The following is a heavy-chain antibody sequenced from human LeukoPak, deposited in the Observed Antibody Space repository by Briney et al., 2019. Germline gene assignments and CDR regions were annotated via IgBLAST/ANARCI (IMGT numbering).Heavy chain of an antibody. D-gene: IGHD6-19*01. CDR3: ARDPRYSSGWYDY. J-gene: IGHJ4*02. Sequence: GVSVKVSCKASGYTFTSYAMHWVRQAPGQRLGWMGWINAGNGNTKYSQKFQGRVTITRDTSASTAYMELSSLRSEDTAVYYCARDPRYSSGWYDYWGQGTLVTVSS. V-gene: IGHV1-3*01. CDR1: GYTFTSYA. CDR2: INAGNGNT.